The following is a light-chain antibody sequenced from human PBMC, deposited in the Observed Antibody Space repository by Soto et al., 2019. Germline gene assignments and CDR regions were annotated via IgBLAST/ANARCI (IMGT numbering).Light chain of an antibody. J-gene: IGLJ2*01. CDR1: SRDVGGY. Sequence: QSALTQPASVSGSPGQSTTISCTGTSRDVGGYVSWYQQHPGKAPKLMIYEVSNRPSGVSNRFSGSKSGNTASLTISGLQAEDEADYYCRSYTSSNTVVFGGGTKVTVL. CDR2: EVS. V-gene: IGLV2-14*01. CDR3: RSYTSSNTVV.